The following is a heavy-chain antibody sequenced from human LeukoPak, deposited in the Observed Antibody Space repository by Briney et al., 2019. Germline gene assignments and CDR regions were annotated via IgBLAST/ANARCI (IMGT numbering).Heavy chain of an antibody. D-gene: IGHD6-13*01. Sequence: GSVKVSCKASGYTFTSYDINWVRQATGQGLEWMGWMNRNSGNTGYAQKFQGRVTITRNTSISTAYMELSSLRSEDTAVYYCAREGIIAAADYWGQGTLVTVSS. CDR2: MNRNSGNT. J-gene: IGHJ4*02. V-gene: IGHV1-8*03. CDR3: AREGIIAAADY. CDR1: GYTFTSYD.